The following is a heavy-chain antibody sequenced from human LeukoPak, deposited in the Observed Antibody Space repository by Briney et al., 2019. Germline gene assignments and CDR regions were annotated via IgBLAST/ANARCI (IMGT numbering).Heavy chain of an antibody. CDR2: IISSGSYI. Sequence: GGSLRLSCAASGFTFSSYSMIWGRHAPGRGLEWVSSIISSGSYIYYADSVKGRFTISRDNAKNSLYLQMNSTRAEDTAVYYCAREADTYYYGSGVYYYYYIDVWGKGTTVTVSS. D-gene: IGHD3-10*01. J-gene: IGHJ6*03. CDR1: GFTFSSYS. V-gene: IGHV3-21*01. CDR3: AREADTYYYGSGVYYYYYIDV.